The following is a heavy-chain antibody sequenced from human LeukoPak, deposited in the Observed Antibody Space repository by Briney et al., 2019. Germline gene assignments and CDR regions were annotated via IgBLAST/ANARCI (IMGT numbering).Heavy chain of an antibody. CDR1: GFTFDDYA. J-gene: IGHJ4*02. D-gene: IGHD3-22*01. CDR2: ISWNSGSI. CDR3: VRHVHTSIVVVHYFDY. Sequence: PGRSLRPSCAASGFTFDDYAMHWVRQAPGKGLEWVSGISWNSGSIGYADSVKGRFTISRDNAKNSLYLQMNSLRAEDTALYYCVRHVHTSIVVVHYFDYWGQGTLVTVSS. V-gene: IGHV3-9*01.